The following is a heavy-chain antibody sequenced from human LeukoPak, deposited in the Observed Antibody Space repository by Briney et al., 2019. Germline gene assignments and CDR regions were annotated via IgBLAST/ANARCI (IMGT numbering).Heavy chain of an antibody. CDR3: ARHVVAVGFDY. J-gene: IGHJ4*02. CDR2: ITSSSNI. Sequence: KPGGSLRLSCAASGFTFSTYTMNWVRQAPGKGLEWVSSITSSSNIYYADSVKGRFTISRDNAKNSLYLQMNSLRVEDTAVYYCARHVVAVGFDYWGQGTLVTVSS. D-gene: IGHD3-22*01. V-gene: IGHV3-21*01. CDR1: GFTFSTYT.